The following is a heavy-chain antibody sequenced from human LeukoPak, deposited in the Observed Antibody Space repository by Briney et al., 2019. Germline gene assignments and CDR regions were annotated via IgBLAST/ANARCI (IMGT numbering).Heavy chain of an antibody. CDR2: IYYSGST. J-gene: IGHJ5*02. V-gene: IGHV4-59*08. D-gene: IGHD4-17*01. Sequence: SETLSLTCTISDGSISPYYWSWIRQPPGKGLEWIGYIYYSGSTNYNPSLKSRVTISVDTSKKQFSLKLSSVTAADTAVYYCARADYANWFDPWGQGTLVTVSS. CDR3: ARADYANWFDP. CDR1: DGSISPYY.